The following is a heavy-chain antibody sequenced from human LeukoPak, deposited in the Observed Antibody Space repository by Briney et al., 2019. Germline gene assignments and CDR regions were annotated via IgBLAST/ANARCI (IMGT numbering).Heavy chain of an antibody. D-gene: IGHD3-22*01. CDR3: ARRHDSSGYYGYYFDY. Sequence: PGGSLRLSCAASGFTFSSYAMHWVRQAPGKGLEYVSAISSNGGSTYYANSVKGRFTISRDNSKNTLYLQMGSLRAEDMAVYYCARRHDSSGYYGYYFDYWGQGTLVTVSS. CDR2: ISSNGGST. J-gene: IGHJ4*02. CDR1: GFTFSSYA. V-gene: IGHV3-64*01.